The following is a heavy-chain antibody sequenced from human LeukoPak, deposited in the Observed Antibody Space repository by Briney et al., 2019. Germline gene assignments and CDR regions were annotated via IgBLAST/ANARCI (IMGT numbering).Heavy chain of an antibody. CDR1: GGSFSPYY. D-gene: IGHD5-24*01. CDR2: IDHRGDT. V-gene: IGHV4-34*01. J-gene: IGHJ4*03. CDR3: ARGATISETGYFDF. Sequence: PETLSLTCAVYGGSFSPYYWSWIRQSPGKGLEWIAEIDHRGDTNYNPSVKSRVTISIDTSKNQFSLNMRSLSAADTAVYYCARGATISETGYFDFWGQGTLVTVSS.